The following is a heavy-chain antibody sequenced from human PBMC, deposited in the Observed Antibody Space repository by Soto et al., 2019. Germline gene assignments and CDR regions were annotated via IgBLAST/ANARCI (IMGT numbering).Heavy chain of an antibody. CDR2: INTYTGNI. CDR1: GYTFTSYG. D-gene: IGHD1-26*01. CDR3: ARERGGYKHFDY. V-gene: IGHV1-18*01. Sequence: QVQLVQSGAEVKKPGASVKVSCKVSGYTFTSYGISWVRQAPGQGLEWMGWINTYTGNINYAQKLQGRVTMTTDTSTSTAYMELRSLRSDYPALYYCARERGGYKHFDYWGQGTLVTVSS. J-gene: IGHJ4*02.